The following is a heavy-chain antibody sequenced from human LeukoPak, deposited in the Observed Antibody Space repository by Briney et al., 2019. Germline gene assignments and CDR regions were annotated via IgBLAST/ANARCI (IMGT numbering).Heavy chain of an antibody. D-gene: IGHD6-13*01. J-gene: IGHJ4*02. Sequence: GGSLRLSCAASGFTFSSYWMSWVRQAPGKGLEWVANIKQDGSEKYYVDSVKGRFTISRDNAKNSLYLQMNSLRAEDTAVYYCAREGMVAAAGTVFDYWGQGTLVTVSP. CDR3: AREGMVAAAGTVFDY. CDR1: GFTFSSYW. V-gene: IGHV3-7*01. CDR2: IKQDGSEK.